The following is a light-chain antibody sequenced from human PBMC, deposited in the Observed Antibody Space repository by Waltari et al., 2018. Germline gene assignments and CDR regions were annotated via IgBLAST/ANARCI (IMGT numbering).Light chain of an antibody. CDR3: HSRDASGVGGA. V-gene: IGLV3-19*01. Sequence: TQDPAVSVAVGQTVRITCQGDSLRSYHASWYQQRPGQAPKLLIYVKNNRPSGVPGRFSGSSSDNTASLTITGAQAEDEAYYYCHSRDASGVGGAFGGGTKLTVL. CDR2: VKN. J-gene: IGLJ2*01. CDR1: SLRSYH.